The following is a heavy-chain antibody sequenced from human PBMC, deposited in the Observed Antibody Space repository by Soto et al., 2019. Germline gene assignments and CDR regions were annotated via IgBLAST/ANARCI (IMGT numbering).Heavy chain of an antibody. CDR2: INHSGST. D-gene: IGHD6-13*01. Sequence: SETLSLTCAVYGGSFSGYYWSWIRQPPGKGLEWIGEINHSGSTNYNPSLKSRVTISVDTSKNQFSLKLSSVTAADTAVYYCAAIAAAGRYFDYWGQGTLVTVSS. J-gene: IGHJ4*02. CDR3: AAIAAAGRYFDY. V-gene: IGHV4-34*01. CDR1: GGSFSGYY.